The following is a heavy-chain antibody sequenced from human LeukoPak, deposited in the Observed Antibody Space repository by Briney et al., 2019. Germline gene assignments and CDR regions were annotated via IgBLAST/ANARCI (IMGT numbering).Heavy chain of an antibody. J-gene: IGHJ4*02. CDR3: ARVLWNGDYPRFDY. V-gene: IGHV3-53*01. Sequence: QPGGSLRLSCVASGFSVSSNYMNWVRQAPGKGLEWVSIIYSGGTTYYADSVKGRFTISRDNSKNTLHLQMNSLRAEDTAVYYCARVLWNGDYPRFDYWGQGTLVTVSS. CDR1: GFSVSSNY. D-gene: IGHD4-17*01. CDR2: IYSGGTT.